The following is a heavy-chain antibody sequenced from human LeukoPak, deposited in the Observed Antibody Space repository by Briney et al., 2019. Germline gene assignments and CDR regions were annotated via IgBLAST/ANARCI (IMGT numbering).Heavy chain of an antibody. V-gene: IGHV4-38-2*02. J-gene: IGHJ4*02. CDR1: GYSISSGYY. CDR2: IYHSGST. Sequence: SETLSLTCTVSGYSISSGYYWSWIRQPPGKGLEWIGSIYHSGSTYYNPSLESRVTIPVDTSKNQFSLKLSSVTAADTAVYYCARDRIQLGVDYWGQGTLVTVSS. D-gene: IGHD5-18*01. CDR3: ARDRIQLGVDY.